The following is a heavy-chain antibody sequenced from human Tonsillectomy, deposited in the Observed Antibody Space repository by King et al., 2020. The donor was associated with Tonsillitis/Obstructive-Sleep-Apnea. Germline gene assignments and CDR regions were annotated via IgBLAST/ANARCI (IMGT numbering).Heavy chain of an antibody. V-gene: IGHV3-66*01. J-gene: IGHJ4*01. CDR3: ARDRREMSTNYYFDY. CDR1: GFTVSSNY. Sequence: VQLVESGGGLVQPGGSLRLSCAASGFTVSSNYMNWVRQAPGKGLEWVSVFYSGGGTYYADSVKGRFTISRDKSKNTLFLQMNSLRAEDTAVYYCARDRREMSTNYYFDYWGHGTLVTVSS. D-gene: IGHD5-24*01. CDR2: FYSGGGT.